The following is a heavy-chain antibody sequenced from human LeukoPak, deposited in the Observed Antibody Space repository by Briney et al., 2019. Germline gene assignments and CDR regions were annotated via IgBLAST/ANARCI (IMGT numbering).Heavy chain of an antibody. J-gene: IGHJ4*02. D-gene: IGHD6-13*01. Sequence: GGSLRLSCAASGFTFSSYGMHWVRQAPGKGLEWVAFIWYDGSNKYYADSVKGRFTISRDNSKNTLYLQMNSLRAEDTAVYYCAKDFEAAAGTPADYWGQGTLVTVSS. CDR1: GFTFSSYG. CDR3: AKDFEAAAGTPADY. CDR2: IWYDGSNK. V-gene: IGHV3-30*02.